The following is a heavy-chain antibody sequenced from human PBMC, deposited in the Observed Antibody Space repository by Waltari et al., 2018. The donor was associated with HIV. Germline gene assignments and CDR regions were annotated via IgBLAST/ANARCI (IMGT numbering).Heavy chain of an antibody. Sequence: QLQLQESGPGLVKPSETLSFLCTVSGGSINGVVYFWGWIRQPPGKGPGWIGSMYYSGRTYFNPSFKSRVTLSVDTSKKQFSLKLSSVTVADTAVYYCARHKVDKYSRSPYYFDYWGQGTLVTVSS. J-gene: IGHJ4*02. V-gene: IGHV4-39*01. CDR1: GGSINGVVYF. CDR3: ARHKVDKYSRSPYYFDY. D-gene: IGHD6-6*01. CDR2: MYYSGRT.